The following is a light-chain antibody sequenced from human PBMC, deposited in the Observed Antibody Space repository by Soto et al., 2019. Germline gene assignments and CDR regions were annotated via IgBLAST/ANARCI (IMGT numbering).Light chain of an antibody. CDR3: RKSSWWPLT. V-gene: IGKV3-11*01. J-gene: IGKJ4*01. CDR2: DAS. Sequence: IQSPATRSLSAGERATLSCRASQSVITYLAWYQQKSGQAPRLLIYDASNRATGIPARFSGSGSGTDFTLSISSLEPEDFAVYYCRKSSWWPLTYCGWRKVDTK. CDR1: QSVITY.